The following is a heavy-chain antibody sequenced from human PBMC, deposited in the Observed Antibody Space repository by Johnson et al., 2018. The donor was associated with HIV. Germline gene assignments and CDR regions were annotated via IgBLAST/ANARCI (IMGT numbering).Heavy chain of an antibody. Sequence: VQLVESGGGVARPGGSLRLSCAASGFTFDYYDMNWVRQAPGKGLEWVSGINWNGDNTGYGDSVKGRFTIFRDNAKNSLYLQMNRLRAEDTALYYCARGGMRGELGAFDIWGQGTMVTVSS. CDR1: GFTFDYYD. V-gene: IGHV3-20*04. D-gene: IGHD1-26*01. CDR2: INWNGDNT. J-gene: IGHJ3*02. CDR3: ARGGMRGELGAFDI.